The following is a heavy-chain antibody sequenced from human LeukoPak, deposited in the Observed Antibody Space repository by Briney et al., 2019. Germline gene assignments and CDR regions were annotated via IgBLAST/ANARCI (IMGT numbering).Heavy chain of an antibody. V-gene: IGHV4-34*01. CDR3: ARGGEPFTMVRGVPLGY. CDR2: INHSGST. Sequence: PSETLSLTCAVYGGSFSGYYWSWIRQPPGKGLEWIGEINHSGSTNYNPSLKSRVTISVDTSKNQFSLKLSSVTAADTAVYYCARGGEPFTMVRGVPLGYSGQGTLVTVSS. CDR1: GGSFSGYY. D-gene: IGHD3-10*01. J-gene: IGHJ4*02.